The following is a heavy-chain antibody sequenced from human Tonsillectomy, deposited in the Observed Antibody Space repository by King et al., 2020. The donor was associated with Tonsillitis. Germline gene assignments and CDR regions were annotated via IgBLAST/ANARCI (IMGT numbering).Heavy chain of an antibody. CDR1: GFTFGDYA. J-gene: IGHJ4*02. CDR3: TRDPNHYDFWSGLEFY. CDR2: IRSKAYGGTT. Sequence: VQLVESGGGLVQPGRSLRLSCTASGFTFGDYAMSWVRQAPGKGLEWVGFIRSKAYGGTTEYAASVKGRFTISRDDSKSIAYLQMNSLKTEDPAVYYCTRDPNHYDFWSGLEFYWGQGTLVTVSS. D-gene: IGHD3-3*01. V-gene: IGHV3-49*04.